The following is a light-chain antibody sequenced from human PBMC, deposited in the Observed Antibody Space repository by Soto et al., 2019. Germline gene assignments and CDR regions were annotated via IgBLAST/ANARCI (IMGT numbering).Light chain of an antibody. CDR2: GAS. CDR3: QQYGSSPIT. CDR1: QSVTGNY. V-gene: IGKV3-20*01. J-gene: IGKJ5*01. Sequence: EIGLTQSAGALSLSPGERATLSCGASQSVTGNYLAWYQQKPGQPPRLLIFGASTRATGIPDRFSGSGSGTDLTLTISRLEPEDFAVYYCQQYGSSPITFGQGTRLEIK.